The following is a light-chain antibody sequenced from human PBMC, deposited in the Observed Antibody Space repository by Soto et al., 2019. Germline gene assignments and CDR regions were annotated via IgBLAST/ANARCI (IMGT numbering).Light chain of an antibody. CDR2: GAY. J-gene: IGKJ5*01. Sequence: DIVMTQSPDTLSLPPGQRATLSCRASVSVRTDLAWYQQKPGQAHRLLIYGAYNRAAGVPVTFSGSGSGSEFTLTIETLKSEDFAVYYCQKSHNWLQITFGQGTRLEIK. CDR3: QKSHNWLQIT. CDR1: VSVRTD. V-gene: IGKV3D-15*01.